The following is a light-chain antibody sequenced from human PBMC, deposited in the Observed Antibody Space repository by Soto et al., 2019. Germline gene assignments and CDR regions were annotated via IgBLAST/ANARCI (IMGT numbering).Light chain of an antibody. V-gene: IGKV3-20*01. CDR2: GTY. CDR3: QQYGSSPT. Sequence: EIGLTQSPGTLSLSPGEGATLSCRASQSVGNSYVAWYQKKPGQAPRLLISGTYSRATGIPDRFRGSGSDTDFTLTISRLEPEDFAVYYCQQYGSSPTFGGGTKVEIK. J-gene: IGKJ4*01. CDR1: QSVGNSY.